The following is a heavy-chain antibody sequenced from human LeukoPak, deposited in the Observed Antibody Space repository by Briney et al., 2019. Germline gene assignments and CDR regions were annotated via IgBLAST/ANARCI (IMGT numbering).Heavy chain of an antibody. J-gene: IGHJ4*02. V-gene: IGHV4-59*01. Sequence: SETLSLTCTVSGGSISSYYWSWIRQPPGKGLEWIGYIYYSGSTNYNPSLKSRVTISVDTSKNQFSLKLSSVTVADTAVYYCARVPYYDYVWGSYRYKRAPNFDYWGQGTLVTVSS. CDR2: IYYSGST. D-gene: IGHD3-16*02. CDR1: GGSISSYY. CDR3: ARVPYYDYVWGSYRYKRAPNFDY.